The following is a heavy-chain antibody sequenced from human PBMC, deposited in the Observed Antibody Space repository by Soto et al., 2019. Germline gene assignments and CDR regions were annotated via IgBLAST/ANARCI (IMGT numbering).Heavy chain of an antibody. CDR2: IFQSGST. D-gene: IGHD6-19*01. J-gene: IGHJ5*02. V-gene: IGHV4-4*02. CDR3: ARGRGRYSSGWSWFDP. Sequence: SETLSLTCGVSGGTIRSPDWWTWVRQPPGKGLEWIGEIFQSGSTNYTPSLESRVTISADKSKNQFSLTLTSVTAADTAVYFCARGRGRYSSGWSWFDPWGQGILVTVS. CDR1: GGTIRSPDW.